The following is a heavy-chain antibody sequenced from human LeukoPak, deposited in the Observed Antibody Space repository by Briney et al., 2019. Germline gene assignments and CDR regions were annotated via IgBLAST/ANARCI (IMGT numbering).Heavy chain of an antibody. CDR3: ARNGQSGYYYYYMDV. CDR1: GGSISSYY. J-gene: IGHJ6*03. Sequence: SETLSLTCTVSGGSISSYYWSWIRQPPGKGLEWIGYIYYSGSTNYNPSLKSRVTISVDTSKNQFSLKLSSVTAADTAVYYCARNGQSGYYYYYMDVRGKGTTVTISS. D-gene: IGHD1-1*01. CDR2: IYYSGST. V-gene: IGHV4-59*01.